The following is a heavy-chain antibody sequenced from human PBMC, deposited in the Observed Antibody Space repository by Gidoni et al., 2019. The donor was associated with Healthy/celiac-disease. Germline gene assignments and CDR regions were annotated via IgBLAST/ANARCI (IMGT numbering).Heavy chain of an antibody. CDR1: GYSISSGYY. V-gene: IGHV4-38-2*01. D-gene: IGHD2-15*01. Sequence: QVQLQESGPGLVKPSETLSLTCAVSGYSISSGYYWGWIRQPPGKGLEWIGSIYHSGSTYYNPSLKSRVTISVDTSKNQFSLKLSSVTAADTAVYYCARVEETYGGNPDYWGQGTLVTVSS. J-gene: IGHJ4*02. CDR3: ARVEETYGGNPDY. CDR2: IYHSGST.